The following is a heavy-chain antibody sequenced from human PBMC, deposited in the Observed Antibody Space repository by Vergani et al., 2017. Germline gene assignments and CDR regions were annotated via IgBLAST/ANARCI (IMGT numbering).Heavy chain of an antibody. CDR1: GFTFSNFA. J-gene: IGHJ3*02. CDR2: ISGSGRTT. D-gene: IGHD2-21*01. V-gene: IGHV3-23*04. Sequence: EVQLVESGGGLVQPGGSLRLSCAASGFTFSNFAISWVRQAPGKGLEWVSGISGSGRTTYYAASVKGRFTISRDNSKNTLYLQMNSLRAEDTAVYYCAKDLVIYSGDALEAVDIWGQGTMVTVSS. CDR3: AKDLVIYSGDALEAVDI.